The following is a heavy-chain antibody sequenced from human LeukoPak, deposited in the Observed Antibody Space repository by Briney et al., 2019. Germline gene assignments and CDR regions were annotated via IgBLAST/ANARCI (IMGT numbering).Heavy chain of an antibody. CDR1: GGSISSSSYY. D-gene: IGHD1-7*01. J-gene: IGHJ3*02. CDR2: IYYSGST. Sequence: SETLSLTCTVSGGSISSSSYYWGWIRQPPGKGLEWIGSIYYSGSTYYNPSLKSRVTISVDTSKNQFSLKLSSVTAADTAVYYCAGPRNWNYEEGAFDIWGQGTMVTVFS. V-gene: IGHV4-39*07. CDR3: AGPRNWNYEEGAFDI.